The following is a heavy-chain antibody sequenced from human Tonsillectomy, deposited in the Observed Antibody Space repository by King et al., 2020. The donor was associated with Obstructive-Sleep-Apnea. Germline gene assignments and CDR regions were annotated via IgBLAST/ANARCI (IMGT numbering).Heavy chain of an antibody. CDR1: GFTFSSYA. J-gene: IGHJ4*02. Sequence: DVQLVESGGGLVQPGGSLRLSCAASGFTFSSYAMSWVRQAPGKGLEWVSAISGSGGSTYFVDSVKGRFTISRDNSKNTLYLQMNSLRAEETAVYYCAKHETGYSYGKSIDYWGQGTLVTVSS. D-gene: IGHD5-18*01. V-gene: IGHV3-23*04. CDR2: ISGSGGST. CDR3: AKHETGYSYGKSIDY.